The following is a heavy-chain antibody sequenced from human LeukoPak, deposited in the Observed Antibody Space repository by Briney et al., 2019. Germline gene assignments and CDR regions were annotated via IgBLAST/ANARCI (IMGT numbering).Heavy chain of an antibody. Sequence: GGSLRLSCAASGFTFRDYAMHWVRQAPGKGLEWVAVVSYLGNDKYYAGSVKGRFTISRDNSKNTLYLQMNSLRAEDTAVYYCAKDQGGYSYGGFDYWGQGTLVTVSS. J-gene: IGHJ4*02. CDR2: VSYLGNDK. CDR3: AKDQGGYSYGGFDY. V-gene: IGHV3-30-3*01. CDR1: GFTFRDYA. D-gene: IGHD5-18*01.